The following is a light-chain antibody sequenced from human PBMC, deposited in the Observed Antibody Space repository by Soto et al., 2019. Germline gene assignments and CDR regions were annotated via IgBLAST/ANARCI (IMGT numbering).Light chain of an antibody. CDR3: QQYSSYSRT. Sequence: DIQMTQSPYTLPASVGDRVTITCRASQGISTWLAWYQQKPGTAPKLLIYDASSLESGVPSRFSGSGSGTEFTLTISSLQPDDYATYYCQQYSSYSRTFGQGTKVDI. J-gene: IGKJ1*01. V-gene: IGKV1-5*01. CDR2: DAS. CDR1: QGISTW.